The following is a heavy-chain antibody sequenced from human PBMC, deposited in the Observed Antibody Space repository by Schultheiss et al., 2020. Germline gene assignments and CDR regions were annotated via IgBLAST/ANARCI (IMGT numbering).Heavy chain of an antibody. Sequence: GGSLRLSCAASGFTFSSYAMSWVRQAPGKGLEWVSAISGRGGSTYYADSVKGRFTISRDNSKNTLYLQMNSLRAEDTAVYYCAKDRVDCSGGSCYSYYYYYGMDVWGQGTTVTGSS. CDR2: ISGRGGST. CDR3: AKDRVDCSGGSCYSYYYYYGMDV. D-gene: IGHD2-15*01. CDR1: GFTFSSYA. J-gene: IGHJ6*02. V-gene: IGHV3-23*01.